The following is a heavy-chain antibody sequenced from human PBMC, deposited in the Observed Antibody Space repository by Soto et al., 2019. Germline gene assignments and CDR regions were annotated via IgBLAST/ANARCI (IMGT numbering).Heavy chain of an antibody. CDR1: GGSISSYY. V-gene: IGHV4-59*01. J-gene: IGHJ6*02. CDR3: ARGRLKEITIYPMDV. CDR2: IYYSGST. Sequence: PSETLSLTCTVSGGSISSYYGSWIRQPPGKGLEWIGYIYYSGSTNYNPSLKSRVTISVDTSKNQFSLNLSSVTAADTAVYYCARGRLKEITIYPMDVWGQGTTVTVSS. D-gene: IGHD3-3*01.